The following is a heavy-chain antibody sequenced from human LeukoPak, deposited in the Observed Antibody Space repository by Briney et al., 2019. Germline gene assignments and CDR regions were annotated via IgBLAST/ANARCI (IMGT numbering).Heavy chain of an antibody. CDR1: GFTFSSYD. CDR3: ARETEKGMDV. Sequence: AGGSLRLSCAASGFTFSSYDMHWVRQATGKGLEWVSAIGTAGGTYYPGSVKGRFTISRENAKNSLYLQMNSLRAGDTAVYYCARETEKGMDVWGQGTTVTVSS. V-gene: IGHV3-13*01. J-gene: IGHJ6*02. CDR2: IGTAGGT.